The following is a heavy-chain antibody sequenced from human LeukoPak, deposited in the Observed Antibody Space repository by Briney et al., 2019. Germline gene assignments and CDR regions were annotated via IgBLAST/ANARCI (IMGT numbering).Heavy chain of an antibody. V-gene: IGHV3-30*18. D-gene: IGHD4-17*01. CDR2: ISYDGSNK. CDR1: GFTFSSYG. J-gene: IGHJ4*02. Sequence: GSLRLSCAASGFTFSSYGMHWVRQAPGKGLEWVAVISYDGSNKYYADSVKGRFTISRDNSKNTLYLQMNSLRAEDTAVYYCAKERVGYGDNNPYYFDYWAREPWSPSPQ. CDR3: AKERVGYGDNNPYYFDY.